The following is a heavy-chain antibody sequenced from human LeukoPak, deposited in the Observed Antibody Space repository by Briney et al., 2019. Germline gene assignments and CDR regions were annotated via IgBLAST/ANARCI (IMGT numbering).Heavy chain of an antibody. CDR3: ARDLIDYGSGSYYALGY. CDR1: GFTVSSNY. CDR2: IYSGGTT. V-gene: IGHV3-53*01. Sequence: GGSLRLSCAASGFTVSSNYMSWVRQAPGKGLEWVSVIYSGGTTYYADSVKGRFTISRDNSKNTLYLQMNSLRAEDTAVYYCARDLIDYGSGSYYALGYWGQGTLVTVS. D-gene: IGHD3-10*01. J-gene: IGHJ4*02.